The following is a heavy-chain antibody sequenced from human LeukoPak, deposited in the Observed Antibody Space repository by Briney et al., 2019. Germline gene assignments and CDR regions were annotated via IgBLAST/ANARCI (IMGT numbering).Heavy chain of an antibody. Sequence: SGTLSLTCAVSRGSIFSSNWWSWVRQPPGKGLEWIGSIYYSGSTYYNPSLKSRVTISVDTSKNQFSLKLSSVTAADTAVYYCARVEENPGPFDYWGQGTLVTVSS. J-gene: IGHJ4*02. CDR1: RGSIFSSNW. CDR2: IYYSGST. CDR3: ARVEENPGPFDY. V-gene: IGHV4-4*02.